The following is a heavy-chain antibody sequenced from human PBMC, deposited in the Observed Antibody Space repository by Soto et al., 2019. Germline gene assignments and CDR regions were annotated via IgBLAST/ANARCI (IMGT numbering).Heavy chain of an antibody. J-gene: IGHJ6*02. V-gene: IGHV3-13*04. CDR2: IGTAGDT. CDR1: GFTFSSYD. Sequence: GGSLRLSCAASGFTFSSYDMHWVRQATGKGLEWVSAIGTAGDTYYPGSVKGRFTISRENAKNSLYLQMNSLRAGDTAVYYCARMDSSGYYSYYGMDVWGQGTTVTVSS. D-gene: IGHD3-22*01. CDR3: ARMDSSGYYSYYGMDV.